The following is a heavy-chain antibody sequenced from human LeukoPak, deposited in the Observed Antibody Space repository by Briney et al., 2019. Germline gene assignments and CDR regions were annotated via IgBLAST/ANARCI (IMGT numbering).Heavy chain of an antibody. CDR2: IFYSGST. Sequence: SETLSLTCAVYGGSFSSYYRSWIRQPPGKGLEWIGYIFYSGSTNYNPSLKSRVTISIDTSKNQFSLKLNSVTAAGTAVYYCARGNGYNYYWGQGTLVTVSS. CDR1: GGSFSSYY. CDR3: ARGNGYNYY. V-gene: IGHV4-59*01. J-gene: IGHJ4*02. D-gene: IGHD5-24*01.